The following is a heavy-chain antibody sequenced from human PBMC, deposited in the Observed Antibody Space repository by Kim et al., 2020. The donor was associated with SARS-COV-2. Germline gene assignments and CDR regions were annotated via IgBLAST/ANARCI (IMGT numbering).Heavy chain of an antibody. CDR2: ISYDGSNK. J-gene: IGHJ4*01. Sequence: GGSLRLSCAASGFTFSSYAMHWVRQAPGKGLEWVAVISYDGSNKYYADSVKGRFTISRDNSKNTLYLQMNSLRAEDTAVYYCARDRITMVRGVITYYFD. V-gene: IGHV3-30*04. CDR3: ARDRITMVRGVITYYFD. CDR1: GFTFSSYA. D-gene: IGHD3-10*01.